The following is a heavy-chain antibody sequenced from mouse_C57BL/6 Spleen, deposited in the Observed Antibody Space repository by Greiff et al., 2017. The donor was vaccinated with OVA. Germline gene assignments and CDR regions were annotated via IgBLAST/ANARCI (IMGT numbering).Heavy chain of an antibody. CDR2: ISYDGSN. J-gene: IGHJ3*01. D-gene: IGHD2-4*01. Sequence: ESGPGLVKPSQSLSLTCSVTGYSITSGYYWNWIRQFPGNKLEWMGYISYDGSNNYNPSLKNRISITRDTSKNQFFLKLNSVTTEDTATYYCARGEGYDYFAYWGQGTLVTVSA. CDR3: ARGEGYDYFAY. V-gene: IGHV3-6*01. CDR1: GYSITSGYY.